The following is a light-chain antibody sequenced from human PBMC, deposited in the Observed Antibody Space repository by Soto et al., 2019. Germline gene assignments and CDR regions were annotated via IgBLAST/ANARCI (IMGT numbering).Light chain of an antibody. CDR1: QSVSSTY. CDR3: QQRSNWPIT. J-gene: IGKJ5*01. CDR2: GAS. Sequence: EIVLTQSPGTLSLSPGERATLSCRASQSVSSTYLAWYQQKPGQAPRLLISGASSRATAIPDRFSGSGSGTDFTLTITRLEPEDFAVYYCQQRSNWPITFGQATRLESK. V-gene: IGKV3D-20*02.